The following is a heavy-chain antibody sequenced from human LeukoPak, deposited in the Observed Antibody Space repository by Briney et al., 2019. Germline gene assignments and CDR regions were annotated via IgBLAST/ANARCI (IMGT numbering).Heavy chain of an antibody. J-gene: IGHJ6*03. D-gene: IGHD1-1*01. V-gene: IGHV4-59*01. CDR2: IYYSGST. CDR3: ARGRVSSSTWYSTYYYYFYMDV. CDR1: GGSISSYY. Sequence: SETLSLTCTVSGGSISSYYWSWIRQPPGKGLEWIGYIYYSGSTNYNPSLKSRVTISVDTSKNQFSLKLSSVTAADTVVYYCARGRVSSSTWYSTYYYYFYMDVWGKGTTVTISS.